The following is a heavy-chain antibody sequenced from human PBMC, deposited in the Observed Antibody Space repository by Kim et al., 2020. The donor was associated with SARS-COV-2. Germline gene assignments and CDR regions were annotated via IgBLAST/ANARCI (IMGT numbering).Heavy chain of an antibody. V-gene: IGHV3-7*03. Sequence: GGSLRLSCAASGFTYNNYWMSWVRQAPGKGLEWVANINPDGRQKNYVDSVKGRFTISRDNAKNSLYLEMNSLRAEDSAMYYCVREAWAGGYCGETNCYIRWDYWGHEILVTVSS. CDR2: INPDGRQK. D-gene: IGHD2-21*01. CDR1: GFTYNNYW. J-gene: IGHJ4*01. CDR3: VREAWAGGYCGETNCYIRWDY.